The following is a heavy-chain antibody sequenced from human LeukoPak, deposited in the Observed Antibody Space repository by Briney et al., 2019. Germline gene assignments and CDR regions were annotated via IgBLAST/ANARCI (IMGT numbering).Heavy chain of an antibody. D-gene: IGHD2-15*01. CDR3: ARDGAFYCSGGSCYFDY. J-gene: IGHJ4*02. V-gene: IGHV1-69*05. CDR1: GGTFSSYA. CDR2: INPIFGTA. Sequence: SVKVSCKASGGTFSSYAISWVGQAPGQGLEWMGRINPIFGTANYAQKFQGRVTITTDESTSTAYMELSSLRSEDTAVYYCARDGAFYCSGGSCYFDYWGQGTLVTVSS.